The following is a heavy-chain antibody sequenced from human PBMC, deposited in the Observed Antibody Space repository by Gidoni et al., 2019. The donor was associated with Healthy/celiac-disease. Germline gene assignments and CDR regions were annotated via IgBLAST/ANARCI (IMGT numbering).Heavy chain of an antibody. D-gene: IGHD6-13*01. CDR1: GFTFSSYG. CDR2: ISYDGSNK. V-gene: IGHV3-30*18. J-gene: IGHJ4*02. Sequence: QVQLVESGGGVVQPGRSLRLSCAASGFTFSSYGMHWVRQAPGKGLEWVAVISYDGSNKYYADSVKGRFTISRDNSKNTLYLQMNSLRAEDTAVYYCAKVGAAAEIDYWGQGTLVTVSS. CDR3: AKVGAAAEIDY.